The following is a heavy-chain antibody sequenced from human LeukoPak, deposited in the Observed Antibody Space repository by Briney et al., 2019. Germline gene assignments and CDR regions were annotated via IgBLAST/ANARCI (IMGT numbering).Heavy chain of an antibody. D-gene: IGHD2-2*01. J-gene: IGHJ4*02. V-gene: IGHV1-18*01. CDR2: ISGNNDNP. CDR1: GYTFSNFG. Sequence: ASVKVSCKASGYTFSNFGINWVRQAPGQGLEWMGWISGNNDNPNYGQKFQGRFTVTTDSSTNTAYMELRDLRFDDTAVYYCARDGTSTDDYWGQGTLVNVSS. CDR3: ARDGTSTDDY.